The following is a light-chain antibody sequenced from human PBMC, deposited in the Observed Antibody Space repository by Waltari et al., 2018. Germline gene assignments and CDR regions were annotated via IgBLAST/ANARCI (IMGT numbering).Light chain of an antibody. CDR1: GNDIGSYNL. Sequence: QSALTQPASVSGSPGQSSTISCTGTGNDIGSYNLLSWYQQHPGQAPRLIIYEVTKRPAGVSSLFSGSKSGNTASLTISGLQAEDEAKYFCCSYIVSNMLVFGGGTNLTVL. CDR2: EVT. CDR3: CSYIVSNMLV. V-gene: IGLV2-23*02. J-gene: IGLJ3*02.